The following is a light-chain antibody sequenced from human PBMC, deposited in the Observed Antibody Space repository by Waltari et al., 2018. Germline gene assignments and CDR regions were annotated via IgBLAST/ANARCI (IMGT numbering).Light chain of an antibody. V-gene: IGLV2-11*01. CDR2: GVS. CDR1: SSDVGGYDY. J-gene: IGLJ3*02. CDR3: SSYAGGSCV. Sequence: QSALTQPRSVSGSPGQSVTISCTGTSSDVGGYDYVSWYQQHPGKAPKLMIYGVSRRPSGVPDRFSGSKSGNTASLTISGLQAEDEANYYCSSYAGGSCVFGEGTKLTVL.